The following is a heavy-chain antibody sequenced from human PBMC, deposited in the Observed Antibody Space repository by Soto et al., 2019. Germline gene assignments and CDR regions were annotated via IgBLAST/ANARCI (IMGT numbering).Heavy chain of an antibody. CDR3: ARDMGGYSGYVLDY. Sequence: EVQLVESGGGLVQPGGSLRLSCAASGFTFSSYAMHWVRQAPGKGLEYVSAISSNGGSTYYANSVKGRFTISRDNSKNTLYLQMGSLRAEDMAVYYCARDMGGYSGYVLDYWGQGTLVTASS. CDR1: GFTFSSYA. V-gene: IGHV3-64*01. CDR2: ISSNGGST. D-gene: IGHD5-12*01. J-gene: IGHJ4*02.